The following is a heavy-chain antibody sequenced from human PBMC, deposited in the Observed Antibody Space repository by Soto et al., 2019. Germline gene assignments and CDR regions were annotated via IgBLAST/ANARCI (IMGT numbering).Heavy chain of an antibody. Sequence: ASVKVSCKASGYTFTSYGISWVRQAPGQGLEWMGWISAYNGKTKYAKKLQGRVTMTTDTSTSTAYMELRSLRSDDTAVYYCARGCSSYDFLSVQITWFDPWGQGTLVTVSS. D-gene: IGHD3-3*01. CDR2: ISAYNGKT. CDR1: GYTFTSYG. V-gene: IGHV1-18*01. J-gene: IGHJ5*02. CDR3: ARGCSSYDFLSVQITWFDP.